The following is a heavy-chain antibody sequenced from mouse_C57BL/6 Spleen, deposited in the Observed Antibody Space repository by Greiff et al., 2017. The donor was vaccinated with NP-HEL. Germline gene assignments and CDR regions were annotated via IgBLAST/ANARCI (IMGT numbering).Heavy chain of an antibody. J-gene: IGHJ3*01. V-gene: IGHV5-4*03. Sequence: EVKLMESGGGLVKPGGSLKLSCAASGFTFSSYAMSWVRQTPEKRLEWVATISDGGSYTYYPDNVKGRFTISRDNAKNNLYRQMSHLKSEDTAMYYCARGGGSSWFAYWGQGTLVTVSA. CDR2: ISDGGSYT. D-gene: IGHD1-1*01. CDR1: GFTFSSYA. CDR3: ARGGGSSWFAY.